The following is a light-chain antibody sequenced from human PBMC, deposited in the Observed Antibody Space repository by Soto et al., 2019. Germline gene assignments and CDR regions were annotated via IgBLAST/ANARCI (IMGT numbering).Light chain of an antibody. J-gene: IGLJ3*02. V-gene: IGLV4-69*01. CDR1: SGHSSYA. Sequence: QSVLTQSPSASASLGASVKLTCTLSSGHSSYAIAWHQKQPGKGPRYLMDLNNDGSHTKGDGIPDRFSGSSSGADRFLIISSLQSEDEADYHCQSHGSSDQVFGGGTKLTVL. CDR3: QSHGSSDQV. CDR2: LNNDGSH.